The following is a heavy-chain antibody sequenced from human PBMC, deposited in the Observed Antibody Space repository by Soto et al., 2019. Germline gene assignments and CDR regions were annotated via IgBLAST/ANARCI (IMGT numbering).Heavy chain of an antibody. V-gene: IGHV2-5*01. CDR3: AHRILRTVFGFVTTTAIYFDF. J-gene: IGHJ4*02. D-gene: IGHD3-3*01. Sequence: QITLNESGPTLVKPTQTLTLTCTFSGFSLTTSGVGVGWIRHSPGKAPEWIALIYWYDDNRYSQSLKSGLTITKHTSKILVLLTMADLDPADTATYYCAHRILRTVFGFVTTTAIYFDFWGQGIPVAVSS. CDR2: IYWYDDN. CDR1: GFSLTTSGVG.